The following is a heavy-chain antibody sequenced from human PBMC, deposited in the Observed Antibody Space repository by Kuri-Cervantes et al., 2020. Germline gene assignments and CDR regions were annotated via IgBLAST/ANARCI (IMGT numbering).Heavy chain of an antibody. CDR1: GDSISSSSYY. CDR2: IYYSGNT. J-gene: IGHJ4*02. V-gene: IGHV4-39*01. CDR3: ARDSSGYYYFDF. Sequence: GSLRLSCIVSGDSISSSSYYWAWIRQPPGKGLEWIGSIYYSGNTNYNPSLKSRATISIDTSKNQFSLKLDSVTAADTAVYYCARDSSGYYYFDFWGQGTLVTVSS. D-gene: IGHD3-22*01.